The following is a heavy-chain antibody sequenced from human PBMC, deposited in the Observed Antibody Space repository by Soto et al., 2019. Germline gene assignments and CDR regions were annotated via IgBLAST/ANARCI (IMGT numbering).Heavy chain of an antibody. J-gene: IGHJ4*02. CDR1: GFTVSSNY. CDR3: ARARRGYGDGSEIDY. Sequence: EVQLVESGGGLIQPGGSLRLSCAASGFTVSSNYMSWVRQAPGKGLEWVSVIYSGGSTYYADSVKGRFTISRDNSKNTLYLQMNSRRAEDTAVYYCARARRGYGDGSEIDYWGQGTLVTVSS. CDR2: IYSGGST. D-gene: IGHD5-18*01. V-gene: IGHV3-53*01.